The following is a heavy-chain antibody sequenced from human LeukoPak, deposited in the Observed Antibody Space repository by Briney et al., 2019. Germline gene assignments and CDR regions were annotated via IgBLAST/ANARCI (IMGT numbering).Heavy chain of an antibody. CDR3: AATYYYDSSGYVGYY. D-gene: IGHD3-22*01. CDR1: GASLSSYY. J-gene: IGHJ4*02. CDR2: IYYSGSP. Sequence: SETLSLTCTVSGASLSSYYWSWIRQPPGKGLEWIGYIYYSGSPNYNPSLKSRVTISVDTSKNQFSLKLSSVTAADTGVYYCAATYYYDSSGYVGYYWGQGTLGTVSS. V-gene: IGHV4-59*08.